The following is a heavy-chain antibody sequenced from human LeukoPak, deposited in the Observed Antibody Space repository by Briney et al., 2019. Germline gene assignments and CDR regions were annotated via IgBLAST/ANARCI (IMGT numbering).Heavy chain of an antibody. J-gene: IGHJ5*02. Sequence: PSETLSLTCTVSGGSISSSSYYWGWIRQPPGKGLEWIGSIYYSGSTYYNPSLKSRVTISVDTSKNQFSLKLSSVTAADTAVSYCARHPGQYSSSSIDPWGKGTLVAVSS. CDR1: GGSISSSSYY. CDR2: IYYSGST. V-gene: IGHV4-39*01. D-gene: IGHD6-6*01. CDR3: ARHPGQYSSSSIDP.